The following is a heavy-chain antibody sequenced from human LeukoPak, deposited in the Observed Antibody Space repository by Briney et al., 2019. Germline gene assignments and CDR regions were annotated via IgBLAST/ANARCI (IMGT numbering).Heavy chain of an antibody. D-gene: IGHD6-19*01. Sequence: SETLSLTCAVSGGSISSSSYYWGWIRQPPGKGLEWIGSIYYSGSTYYNPSLKSRVTISVDTSKNQFSLKLSSVTAADTAVYYCATVAVAGTIWFDPWGQGTLVTVSS. V-gene: IGHV4-39*07. J-gene: IGHJ5*02. CDR2: IYYSGST. CDR1: GGSISSSSYY. CDR3: ATVAVAGTIWFDP.